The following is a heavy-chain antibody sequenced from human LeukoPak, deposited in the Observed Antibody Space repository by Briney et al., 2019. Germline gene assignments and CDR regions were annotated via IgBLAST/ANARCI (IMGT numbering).Heavy chain of an antibody. CDR2: IIPIFGTA. CDR1: GGTFSSYA. J-gene: IGHJ4*02. D-gene: IGHD5-18*01. V-gene: IGHV1-69*06. Sequence: GASVKVSSKASGGTFSSYAISWVRQAPGQGLEWMGGIIPIFGTANYAQKFQGRVTMTEDTSTDTAYMELSSLRSEDTAVYYCATGGWKQLWTNFDYWGQGTLVTVSS. CDR3: ATGGWKQLWTNFDY.